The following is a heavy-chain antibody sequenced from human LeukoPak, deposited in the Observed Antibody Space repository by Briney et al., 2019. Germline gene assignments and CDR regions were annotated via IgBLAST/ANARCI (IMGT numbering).Heavy chain of an antibody. J-gene: IGHJ3*02. V-gene: IGHV4-59*08. CDR3: ARHYYDSSGYYRDAFDI. CDR2: IYYSGST. CDR1: GGSISSYY. D-gene: IGHD3-22*01. Sequence: SETLSLTCTVSGGSISSYYWSWIRQPRGKGLEWIGCIYYSGSTNYNPSLKSRVTISVDTSKNQFSLKLSSVTAADTAVYYCARHYYDSSGYYRDAFDIWGQGTMVTVSS.